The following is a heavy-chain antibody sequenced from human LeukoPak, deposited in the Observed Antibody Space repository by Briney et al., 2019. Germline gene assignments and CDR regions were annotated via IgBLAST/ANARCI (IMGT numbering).Heavy chain of an antibody. CDR2: ISYDGSNK. CDR1: GFTFSSYA. V-gene: IGHV3-30*04. Sequence: GGSLRLSCAASGFTFSSYAMHWVRQAPGKGREWVAVISYDGSNKYYADSVKGRFTISRDNSKNTLYLQMNSLRAEGTAVYYCARALGRTFSGPFDYWGQGTLVTVSS. CDR3: ARALGRTFSGPFDY. J-gene: IGHJ4*02. D-gene: IGHD6-25*01.